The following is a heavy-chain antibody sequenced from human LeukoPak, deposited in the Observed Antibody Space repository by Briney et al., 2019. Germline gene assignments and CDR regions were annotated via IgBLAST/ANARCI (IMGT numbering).Heavy chain of an antibody. CDR3: ATQPNADSYGFF. V-gene: IGHV1-24*01. CDR2: FDPEDGET. J-gene: IGHJ4*02. CDR1: GYTLTELS. D-gene: IGHD5-18*01. Sequence: ASVNVSCKVSGYTLTELSMHWVRQAPGKGLEWMGGFDPEDGETIYAQKFQGRVTMTEDTSTDTAYMELSSLRSEDTAVYYCATQPNADSYGFFGGQGTLVTVSA.